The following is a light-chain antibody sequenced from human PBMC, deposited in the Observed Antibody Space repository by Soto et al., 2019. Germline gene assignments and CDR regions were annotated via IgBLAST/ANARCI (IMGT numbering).Light chain of an antibody. Sequence: QSALTQPASVSGSPGQSVTISCTGTSSDVGGYNYVSWYQQQPGKAPNLMIYDVSNRPSGVSNRFSGSKSGKTASLTISGLQAEDEADYYCSSYTSSSTLVFGGGTKLTVL. V-gene: IGLV2-14*01. J-gene: IGLJ2*01. CDR3: SSYTSSSTLV. CDR2: DVS. CDR1: SSDVGGYNY.